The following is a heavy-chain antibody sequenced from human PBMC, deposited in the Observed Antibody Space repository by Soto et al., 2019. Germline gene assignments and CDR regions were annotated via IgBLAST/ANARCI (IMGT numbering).Heavy chain of an antibody. D-gene: IGHD3-22*01. CDR1: GGSFSGYY. J-gene: IGHJ5*02. CDR2: INHSGST. V-gene: IGHV4-34*01. CDR3: ARCNDPEDYDISGFSWFEP. Sequence: SETLSLTCAVYGGSFSGYYWSWIRQPPGKWLEWIGEINHSGSTNYKPSLKSRVTISVDTSKNHFSLKLSSVTAADTAVYYCARCNDPEDYDISGFSWFEPWGQGTLVTVAS.